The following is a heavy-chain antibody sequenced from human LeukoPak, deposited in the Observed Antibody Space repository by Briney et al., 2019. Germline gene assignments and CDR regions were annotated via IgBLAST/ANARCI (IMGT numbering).Heavy chain of an antibody. CDR3: ARPSGGFGYYYMDV. CDR1: GYSFTSYW. Sequence: GESLKISCKGSGYSFTSYWTGWVRQMPGKGLEWMGIIYPGDSDTRYGPSFQGQVTISADKSISTAYLQWSSLRSEDTAVYYCARPSGGFGYYYMDVWGKGTTVTVSS. CDR2: IYPGDSDT. V-gene: IGHV5-51*01. D-gene: IGHD2-15*01. J-gene: IGHJ6*03.